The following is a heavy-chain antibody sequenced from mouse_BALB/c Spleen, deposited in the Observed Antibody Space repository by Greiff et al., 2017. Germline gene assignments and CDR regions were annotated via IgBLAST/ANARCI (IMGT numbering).Heavy chain of an antibody. CDR1: GFSLTGYG. Sequence: VKLQESGPGLVAPSQSLSITCTVSGFSLTGYGVNWVRQPPGKGLEWLGMIWGDGSTDYNSALKSRLSISKDNSKSQVFLKMNSLQTDDTAMYYCARDRYYGPSYAMDYWGQGTSVTVSS. CDR3: ARDRYYGPSYAMDY. D-gene: IGHD1-2*01. V-gene: IGHV2-6-7*01. J-gene: IGHJ4*01. CDR2: IWGDGST.